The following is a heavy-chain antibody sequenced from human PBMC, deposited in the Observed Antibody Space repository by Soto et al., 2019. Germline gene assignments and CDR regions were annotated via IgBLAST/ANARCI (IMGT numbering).Heavy chain of an antibody. Sequence: AXGSLRLTCAASGFTFSSYCMSWVRQAPGKGLEWVANRKQDGSEKYYVDSVKGRFTISSDNAKNSLYLQMNSLRAEDTAVYYCTRDGGNSEVYFQNWGQGTLVTVSS. CDR3: TRDGGNSEVYFQN. CDR2: RKQDGSEK. CDR1: GFTFSSYC. D-gene: IGHD2-21*02. V-gene: IGHV3-7*01. J-gene: IGHJ1*01.